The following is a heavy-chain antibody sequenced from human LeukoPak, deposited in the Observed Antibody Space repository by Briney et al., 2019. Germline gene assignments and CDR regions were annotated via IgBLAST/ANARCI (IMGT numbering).Heavy chain of an antibody. CDR3: AQDHCSGGSCSFDY. D-gene: IGHD2-15*01. CDR2: VSGTNTI. V-gene: IGHV3-69-1*01. CDR1: GFTLSDYW. Sequence: PGGSLRLSCAASGFTLSDYWMSWFRQAPGKGLEWLSYVSGTNTIYYADSVRGRFTISRDNAKNSLYLQMNSLRAEDTAVYYCAQDHCSGGSCSFDYWGQGTLVTVSS. J-gene: IGHJ4*02.